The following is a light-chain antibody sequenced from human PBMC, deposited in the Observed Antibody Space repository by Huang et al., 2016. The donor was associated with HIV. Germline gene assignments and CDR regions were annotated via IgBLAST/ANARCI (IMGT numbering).Light chain of an antibody. Sequence: VLTQSPGSVSVSLGDRVTVSCRASQSVDSGYLAWYQQKAGQSPRLLVDGTSSRASGIPSRFSGSGSGTEFTLTISRLEPEDFGVYYCHQYGSSKATFGQGTKVDI. CDR1: QSVDSGY. CDR2: GTS. CDR3: HQYGSSKAT. V-gene: IGKV3-20*01. J-gene: IGKJ1*01.